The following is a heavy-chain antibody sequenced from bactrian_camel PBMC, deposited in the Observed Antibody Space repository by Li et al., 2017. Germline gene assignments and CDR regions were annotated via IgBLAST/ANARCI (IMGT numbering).Heavy chain of an antibody. CDR1: GFTFSSYW. D-gene: IGHD3*01. J-gene: IGHJ4*01. Sequence: QVQLVESGGGLVQPGGSLRVSCAASGFTFSSYWMYWVRQAPGKGLEWVSTINSGGGTTYYAGSVKGRFTISRDNAKNTAYLQLNSLKSEDAALYYCAAYARRTGIQALEYYCGQGTQVTVS. CDR2: INSGGGTT. V-gene: IGHV3S1*01. CDR3: AAYARRTGIQALEYY.